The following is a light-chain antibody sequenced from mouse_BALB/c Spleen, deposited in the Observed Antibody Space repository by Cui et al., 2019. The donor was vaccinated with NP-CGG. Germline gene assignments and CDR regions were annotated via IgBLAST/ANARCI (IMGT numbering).Light chain of an antibody. Sequence: AVLTQEYALTTSPGETVTLTCRSSIGAVTTRNYANWVQEKPDHLFTGLIGGTNNRVPGVPARFSGSLIGDKAALTITGSQTEDEAIYFCALWYSNHWVFGGGTKLTVL. CDR3: ALWYSNHWV. CDR2: GTN. CDR1: IGAVTTRNY. J-gene: IGLJ1*01. V-gene: IGLV1*01.